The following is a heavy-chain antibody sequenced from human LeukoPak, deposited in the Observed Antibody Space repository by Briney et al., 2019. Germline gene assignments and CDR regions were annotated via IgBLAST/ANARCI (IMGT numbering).Heavy chain of an antibody. V-gene: IGHV4-4*07. CDR2: IYTSGST. CDR3: ARGRYSAAGREGFDY. Sequence: KASETLSLTCTVSGASISSYYWSWIRQPAGKGLEWIGRIYTSGSTNYNPSLKSRVTMSVGTSKNQFSLKLSSVTAADTAVYYCARGRYSAAGREGFDYWGQGTLVTVSS. J-gene: IGHJ4*02. D-gene: IGHD6-13*01. CDR1: GASISSYY.